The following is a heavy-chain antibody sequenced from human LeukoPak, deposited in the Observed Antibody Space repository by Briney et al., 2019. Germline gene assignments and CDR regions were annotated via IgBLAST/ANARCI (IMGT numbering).Heavy chain of an antibody. CDR2: VYFSGST. Sequence: SHTQCLTHTHTRADNGSYYRSLNLRARGKILKWLGKVYFSGSTNYNPSLKSRVTISVATSNNQFSLRLTSVTAADTAVYYCAREAMAVGFARFPIFNYWGQGTLVTVSS. D-gene: IGHD3-3*01. V-gene: IGHV4-59*01. CDR3: AREAMAVGFARFPIFNY. CDR1: RADNGSYY. J-gene: IGHJ4*02.